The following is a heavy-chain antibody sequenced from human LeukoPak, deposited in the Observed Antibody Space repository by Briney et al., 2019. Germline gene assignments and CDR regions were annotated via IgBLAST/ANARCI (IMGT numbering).Heavy chain of an antibody. D-gene: IGHD3-22*01. Sequence: PGGSLRLSCAASGFTFSSYSMNWVRQAPGKGLEWVSYISSSSSTIYYADSVKGRFTISRDNAKNSLYLQMNSLRAEDTAVYYCARARRYYYDSSANAFDIWGQGTMVTVSS. V-gene: IGHV3-48*01. CDR1: GFTFSSYS. J-gene: IGHJ3*02. CDR3: ARARRYYYDSSANAFDI. CDR2: ISSSSSTI.